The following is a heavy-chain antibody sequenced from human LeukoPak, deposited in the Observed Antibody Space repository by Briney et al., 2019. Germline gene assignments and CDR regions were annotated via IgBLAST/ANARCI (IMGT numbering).Heavy chain of an antibody. Sequence: PSETLSLTCTVSGGSISSSSYYWSWIRQPPGKGLEWIGEINHSGSTNYNPSLKSRVTISVDTSKNQFSLKLSSVTAADTAVYYCARIAVPRVRRYFDYWGQGTLVTVSS. CDR3: ARIAVPRVRRYFDY. CDR2: INHSGST. J-gene: IGHJ4*02. CDR1: GGSISSSSYY. D-gene: IGHD6-19*01. V-gene: IGHV4-39*07.